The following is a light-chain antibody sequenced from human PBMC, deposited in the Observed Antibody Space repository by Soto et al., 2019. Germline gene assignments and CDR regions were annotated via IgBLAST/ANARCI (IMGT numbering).Light chain of an antibody. CDR1: QSVGRNC. Sequence: EIQLTQSPCTLSVSLGERATLSCRASQSVGRNCLAWYQQKPGQAPRLLIHRISTRATGIPDRFSGSGFATDFTLTISSLQPDDFAAYYCQHYDNDSQAFGQGTKVDIK. CDR2: RIS. CDR3: QHYDNDSQA. J-gene: IGKJ1*01. V-gene: IGKV3-20*01.